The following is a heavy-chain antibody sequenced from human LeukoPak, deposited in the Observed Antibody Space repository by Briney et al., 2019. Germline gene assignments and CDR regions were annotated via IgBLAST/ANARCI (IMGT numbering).Heavy chain of an antibody. J-gene: IGHJ6*03. V-gene: IGHV3-11*04. CDR1: GFTFSDYY. D-gene: IGHD3-3*01. CDR2: ISSSGSTI. CDR3: ARDGYYDFWSGYYSHYYYYMDV. Sequence: PGGSLRLSCAASGFTFSDYYMSWIRQAPGKGLEWVSYISSSGSTIYYADSVKGRFTISRDSAKNSLYLQMNSLRAEDTAVYYCARDGYYDFWSGYYSHYYYYMDVWGKGTTVTVSS.